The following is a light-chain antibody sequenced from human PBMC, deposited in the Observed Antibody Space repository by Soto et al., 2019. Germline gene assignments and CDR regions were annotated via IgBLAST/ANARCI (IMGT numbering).Light chain of an antibody. J-gene: IGKJ3*01. CDR2: GAS. V-gene: IGKV3-20*01. CDR3: QQYGSSPLT. Sequence: EIVLTQSPGTLSLSPGERATLSCRASQSVYSNYLAWYQQKPGQSPRLLMYGASTRVTGIPDRFSGRASGTDFTLTISRLEPEDFAVYYCQQYGSSPLTFGAGTKVDIK. CDR1: QSVYSNY.